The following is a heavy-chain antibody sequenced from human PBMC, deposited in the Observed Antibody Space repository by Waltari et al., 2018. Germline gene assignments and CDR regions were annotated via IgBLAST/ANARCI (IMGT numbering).Heavy chain of an antibody. CDR3: AREVTKVELGRRLPHFFDS. CDR1: GASITSTSFY. CDR2: FYSSEYI. J-gene: IGHJ4*02. V-gene: IGHV4-61*02. D-gene: IGHD7-27*01. Sequence: QVQLQESRPGLVHPSQTPSLTCTVSGASITSTSFYSNWVRQPAGKGLEWIGRFYSSEYINYNPSLKSRVTISRDTSKKQFFLKLTSVTAADTAFYYCAREVTKVELGRRLPHFFDSWGQGTLVTVSS.